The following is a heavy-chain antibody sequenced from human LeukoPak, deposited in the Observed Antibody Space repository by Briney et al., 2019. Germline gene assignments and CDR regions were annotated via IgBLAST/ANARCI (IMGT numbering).Heavy chain of an antibody. D-gene: IGHD3-22*01. Sequence: SETLSLTCAVSGGSFSDYYWSWIRQHPGKGLEWIGYIYYSGSTYYNPSLKSRVTISVDTSKNQFSLKLSSVTAADTAVYYCARGTYYYDSSGYRFDYWGQGTLVTVSS. J-gene: IGHJ4*02. CDR3: ARGTYYYDSSGYRFDY. CDR1: GGSFSDYY. V-gene: IGHV4-31*11. CDR2: IYYSGST.